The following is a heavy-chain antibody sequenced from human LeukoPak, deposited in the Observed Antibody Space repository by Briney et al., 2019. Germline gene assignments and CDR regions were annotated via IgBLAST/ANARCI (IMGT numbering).Heavy chain of an antibody. CDR3: ARGSGRYGDYRVY. D-gene: IGHD4-17*01. CDR1: GFTFSNHN. J-gene: IGHJ4*02. V-gene: IGHV3-48*04. Sequence: PGGSLRLSCAASGFTFSNHNMDWVRQAPGKGLEGISYIKSGGDVTYYADSVKGRFTISRDDAKNSLYLQMNSLTAEDTAVYYCARGSGRYGDYRVYWGQGTLVTVSS. CDR2: IKSGGDVT.